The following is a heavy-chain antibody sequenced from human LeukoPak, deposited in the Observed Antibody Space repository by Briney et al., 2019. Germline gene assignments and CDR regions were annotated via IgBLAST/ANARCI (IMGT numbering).Heavy chain of an antibody. Sequence: PWGSLRLSCAASGFTVSSNYMSWVRQAPGKGLEWVANIKQDASERYYVDSVKGRFTISRDNAKNTLYLQMNSLRAEDTAVYYCARGPDSSGYPNWFDPWGQGTLVTVSS. CDR1: GFTVSSNY. J-gene: IGHJ5*02. CDR2: IKQDASER. CDR3: ARGPDSSGYPNWFDP. D-gene: IGHD3-22*01. V-gene: IGHV3-7*01.